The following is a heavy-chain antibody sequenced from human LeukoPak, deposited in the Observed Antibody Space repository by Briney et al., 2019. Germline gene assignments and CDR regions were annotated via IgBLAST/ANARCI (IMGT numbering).Heavy chain of an antibody. CDR1: GGSISSYY. J-gene: IGHJ4*02. Sequence: SETLSLTCTVSGGSISSYYWSWIRQPPGKGLEWIGYIYYSGSTNYNPSLKSRVTISVDTSKDQFSLKLSSVTAADTAVYYCARHAKGDCGGGCHFDYWGQGTLVTVSS. V-gene: IGHV4-59*08. CDR3: ARHAKGDCGGGCHFDY. D-gene: IGHD2-21*02. CDR2: IYYSGST.